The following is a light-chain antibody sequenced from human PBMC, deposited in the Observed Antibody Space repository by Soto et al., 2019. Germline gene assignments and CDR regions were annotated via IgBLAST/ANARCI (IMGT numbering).Light chain of an antibody. CDR1: QSINTN. CDR2: GAS. CDR3: QQFNNWTPWT. J-gene: IGKJ1*01. V-gene: IGKV3-15*01. Sequence: ELVMTQSPATLSVSPGERATLSCRASQSINTNLAWYQQKPGQAPRLLIYGASTRATGVPLRFSGSGSGTEFTLTISSLQSEDSEVYYCQQFNNWTPWTFGQGTKVEIK.